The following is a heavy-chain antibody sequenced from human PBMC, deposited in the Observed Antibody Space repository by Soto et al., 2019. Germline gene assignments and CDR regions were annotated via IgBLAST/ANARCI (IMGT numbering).Heavy chain of an antibody. CDR2: IIPIFGTA. D-gene: IGHD3-22*01. Sequence: QVQLVQSGAEVKKPGSSVKVSCKASGGTFSSYAISWLRQAPGQGLEWMGGIIPIFGTANYSQKFQGRVTITADESTCTAYLGMSRLRSEETAVYYCASGLLYYDSSGYYDEYFQHWGQGNMVTVSS. CDR1: GGTFSSYA. J-gene: IGHJ1*01. V-gene: IGHV1-69*01. CDR3: ASGLLYYDSSGYYDEYFQH.